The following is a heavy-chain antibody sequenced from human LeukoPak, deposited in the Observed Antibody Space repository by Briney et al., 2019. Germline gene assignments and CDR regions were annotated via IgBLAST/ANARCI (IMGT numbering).Heavy chain of an antibody. J-gene: IGHJ4*02. Sequence: ASVKVSCKASGYTFDSYGISWVRQAPGQGLEWMGWISVHKGDTDYAQMLQDRVTMTTDTSTTTAYMELRSLRSDDTAVYYCGRDPIDYNYGAQIDFWGQGTLVTVSA. CDR3: GRDPIDYNYGAQIDF. CDR1: GYTFDSYG. D-gene: IGHD4/OR15-4a*01. CDR2: ISVHKGDT. V-gene: IGHV1-18*01.